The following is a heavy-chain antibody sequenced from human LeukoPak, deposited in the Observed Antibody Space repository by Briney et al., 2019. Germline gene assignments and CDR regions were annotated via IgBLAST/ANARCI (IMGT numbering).Heavy chain of an antibody. CDR2: IYYSGST. D-gene: IGHD5-24*01. CDR1: GGSISSGGYY. CDR3: ARGIEMATATDY. J-gene: IGHJ4*02. V-gene: IGHV4-31*03. Sequence: PSQTLSLTCTVSGGSISSGGYYWSWIRHHPGKGLEWIGYIYYSGSTYYNPSLKSRVTISVDTSKNQFSLKLSSVTAADTAVYYCARGIEMATATDYWGQGTLVTVSS.